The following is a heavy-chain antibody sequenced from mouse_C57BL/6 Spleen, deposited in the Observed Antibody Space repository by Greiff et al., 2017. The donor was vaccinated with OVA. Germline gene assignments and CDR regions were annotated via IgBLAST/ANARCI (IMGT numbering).Heavy chain of an antibody. CDR2: ISGGGGNT. J-gene: IGHJ1*03. D-gene: IGHD1-1*01. CDR1: GFTFSSYT. CDR3: ARRGVTTGYWYFDV. Sequence: EVKLMESGGGLVKPGGSLKLSCAASGFTFSSYTMSWVRQTPEKRLEWVATISGGGGNTYYPDSVKGRFTISRDNAKNTLYLQMSSLRSEDTVLYYCARRGVTTGYWYFDVWGTGTTVTVSS. V-gene: IGHV5-9*01.